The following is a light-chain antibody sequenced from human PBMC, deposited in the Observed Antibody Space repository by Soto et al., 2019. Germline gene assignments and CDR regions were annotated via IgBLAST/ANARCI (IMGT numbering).Light chain of an antibody. CDR1: QSVSSGY. CDR2: GAS. V-gene: IGKV3-20*01. Sequence: IILSKSPGTLSLSQWERATLSCRASQSVSSGYLAWYQQKPGQAPRLLIYGASTRATGIPDRFSGSGSGTDFTPTISRLEPEDFAVYYCQQYSSSPLITFGQGTRLEIK. J-gene: IGKJ5*01. CDR3: QQYSSSPLIT.